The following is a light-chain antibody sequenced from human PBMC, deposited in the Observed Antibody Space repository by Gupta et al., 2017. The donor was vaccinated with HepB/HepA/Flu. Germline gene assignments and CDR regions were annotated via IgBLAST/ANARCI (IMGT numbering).Light chain of an antibody. V-gene: IGLV3-21*03. J-gene: IGLJ3*02. CDR3: QGWDSCTDHHVV. Sequence: SYVLTQPPSVSVAPGKTASITCGGNDIGSKSVHWSQQKPGQAPRLVVYGDSDRPSGIPDRFSGSNSGNTATLTISRGEAGDEADYSWQGWDSCTDHHVVFGGGTKLTVL. CDR1: DIGSKS. CDR2: GDS.